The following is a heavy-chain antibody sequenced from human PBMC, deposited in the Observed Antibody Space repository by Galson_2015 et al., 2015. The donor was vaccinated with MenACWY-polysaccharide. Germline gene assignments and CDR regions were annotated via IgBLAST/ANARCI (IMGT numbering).Heavy chain of an antibody. CDR3: AKAAHFEPFTS. V-gene: IGHV4-39*07. D-gene: IGHD2/OR15-2a*01. CDR2: IFYDGRT. CDR1: GASIRYSNYY. Sequence: LSLTCTVSGASIRYSNYYWGWLRPLPGKGLEWIGSIFYDGRTFYNPSFESRAAVSADTSRSQFFLDLNSMTAADTAVYYCAKAAHFEPFTSWGQGQWSSSLQ. J-gene: IGHJ3*01.